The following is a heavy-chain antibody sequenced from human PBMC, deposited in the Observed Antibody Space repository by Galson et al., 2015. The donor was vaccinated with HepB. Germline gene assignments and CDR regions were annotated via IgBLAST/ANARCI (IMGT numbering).Heavy chain of an antibody. CDR3: ARDKGSAWAFDY. CDR2: INAYTGDT. D-gene: IGHD6-19*01. J-gene: IGHJ4*02. CDR1: GYMFTSYT. Sequence: SVKVSCKASGYMFTSYTIAWVRQAPGQGLECMGWINAYTGDTNYAQKFQGRVTMTIDTSTTTAYMELRSLRSDDTAVYYCARDKGSAWAFDYWGQGTLVTASS. V-gene: IGHV1-18*01.